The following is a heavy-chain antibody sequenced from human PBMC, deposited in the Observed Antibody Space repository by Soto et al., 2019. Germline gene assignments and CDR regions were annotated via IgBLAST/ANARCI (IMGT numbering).Heavy chain of an antibody. V-gene: IGHV4-34*01. CDR3: ARGFSEWLLRELPTGQTDAYQYGLDV. Sequence: KPSETLSLTCAVYGGSFSDYYWSWIRQPPGRGLEWLGEINHSGDTNYNPSLKSRVTISVDTSKNQFSLKLSSVTAADTAVYYCARGFSEWLLRELPTGQTDAYQYGLDVWGQGTTVTVSS. D-gene: IGHD3-3*01. J-gene: IGHJ6*02. CDR2: INHSGDT. CDR1: GGSFSDYY.